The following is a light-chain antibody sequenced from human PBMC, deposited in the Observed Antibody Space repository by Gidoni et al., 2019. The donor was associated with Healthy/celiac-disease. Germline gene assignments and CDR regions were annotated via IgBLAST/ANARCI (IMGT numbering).Light chain of an antibody. J-gene: IGKJ1*01. V-gene: IGKV1-39*01. Sequence: IQMTHSPSSLSASVGDRVTITCRASQSISSYLNWYQQKPGNAPKLLIYDASSLQSGVPARFSGSGSGTDFTLTISSLQPEDFATYYCQQSYSSLETFGQGTKVEIK. CDR3: QQSYSSLET. CDR1: QSISSY. CDR2: DAS.